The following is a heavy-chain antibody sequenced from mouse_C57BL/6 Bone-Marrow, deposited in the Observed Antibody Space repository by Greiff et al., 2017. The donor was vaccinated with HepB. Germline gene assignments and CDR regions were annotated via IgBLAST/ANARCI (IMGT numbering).Heavy chain of an antibody. CDR2: IDPANGNT. V-gene: IGHV14-3*01. CDR1: GFNIKNTY. J-gene: IGHJ4*01. D-gene: IGHD2-4*01. CDR3: ARRGYDYDRVTDAMDY. Sequence: VQLKQSVAELVRPGASVKLSCTASGFNIKNTYMHWVKQRPEQGLEWIGRIDPANGNTKYAPKFQGKATITADTASNTAYLQLSSLTSEDTAIYYCARRGYDYDRVTDAMDYWGQGTSVTVSS.